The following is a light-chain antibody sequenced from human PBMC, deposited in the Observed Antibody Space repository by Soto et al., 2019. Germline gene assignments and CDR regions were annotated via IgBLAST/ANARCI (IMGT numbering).Light chain of an antibody. CDR1: QSVSSY. J-gene: IGKJ3*01. CDR2: DAS. CDR3: QQRSNWTPVFT. V-gene: IGKV3-11*01. Sequence: EIVLTQSPATLSLSPGERATLSCRASQSVSSYLAWYQQKPGQAPRLLIYDASSRATGIPARFSGSGSGTDFTLTISSLEPEDFAVYYCQQRSNWTPVFTFGPETKVDIK.